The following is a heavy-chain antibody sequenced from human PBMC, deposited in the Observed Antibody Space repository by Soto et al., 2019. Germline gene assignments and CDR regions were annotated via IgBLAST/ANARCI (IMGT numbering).Heavy chain of an antibody. J-gene: IGHJ4*02. V-gene: IGHV4-61*05. CDR2: VYNSGST. Sequence: SETLSLTCTVSGASLSSISYYWGWIRQPPGKGLEWIGYVYNSGSTNYNPSLKSRVTISEDTSKSQFSLKVDSMTAADTAVYYCARYRREAVAGYTLDNWGQGILVTVSS. CDR3: ARYRREAVAGYTLDN. CDR1: GASLSSISYY. D-gene: IGHD6-13*01.